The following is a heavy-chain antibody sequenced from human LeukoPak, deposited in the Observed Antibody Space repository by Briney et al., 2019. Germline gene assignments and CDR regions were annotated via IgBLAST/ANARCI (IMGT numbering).Heavy chain of an antibody. D-gene: IGHD3-10*01. CDR1: GGSISSYY. CDR3: ARAYGSGESSL. CDR2: IYYSGST. V-gene: IGHV4-59*01. Sequence: SETLSLTCTVSGGSISSYYWNWIRQPPGKGLEWIGYIYYSGSTNYNPSLKSRVTISLDTSKNQFSLKLSSVTAADTAVYYCARAYGSGESSLWGQGTLVTVSS. J-gene: IGHJ4*02.